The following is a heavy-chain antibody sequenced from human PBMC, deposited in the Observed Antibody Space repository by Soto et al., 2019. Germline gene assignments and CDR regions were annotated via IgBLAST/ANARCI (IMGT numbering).Heavy chain of an antibody. CDR3: ARGEEDIVVVPAAINPYGMDV. J-gene: IGHJ6*02. Sequence: QVQLVESGGGVVQPGRSLRLSCAASGFTFSSYAMHWVRQAPGKGLEWVAVISYDGSNKYYADSVKGRFTISRDNSKNTLYLQMNSLRAEDTAVYYCARGEEDIVVVPAAINPYGMDVWGQGTTVTVSS. CDR2: ISYDGSNK. V-gene: IGHV3-30-3*01. CDR1: GFTFSSYA. D-gene: IGHD2-2*01.